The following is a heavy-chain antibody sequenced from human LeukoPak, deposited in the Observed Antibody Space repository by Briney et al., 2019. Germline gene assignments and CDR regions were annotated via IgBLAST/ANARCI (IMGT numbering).Heavy chain of an antibody. Sequence: GGSLRLSCAASGFTFSSYAMNWVRQAPGKGLEWVALISYDGSNKNYADSVKGRFTISRDNSKNTLYLQMNSLRAEDTAVYYCARVPRGYSYGFNYYYYGMDVWGQGTTVTVSS. J-gene: IGHJ6*02. CDR2: ISYDGSNK. D-gene: IGHD5-18*01. V-gene: IGHV3-30-3*01. CDR1: GFTFSSYA. CDR3: ARVPRGYSYGFNYYYYGMDV.